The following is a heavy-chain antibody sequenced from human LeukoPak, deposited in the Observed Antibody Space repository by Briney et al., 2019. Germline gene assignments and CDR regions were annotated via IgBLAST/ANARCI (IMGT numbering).Heavy chain of an antibody. J-gene: IGHJ4*02. Sequence: GGSLRLSCAASGFTFSSYSMNWVRQATGKGLEWVSAIGTAGDTYYPGSVKGRFTISRENAKNSLYLQMNSLRAGDTAVYYCARGVKTYYYDSSGYYYDYWGQGTLVTVSS. CDR1: GFTFSSYS. CDR3: ARGVKTYYYDSSGYYYDY. CDR2: IGTAGDT. D-gene: IGHD3-22*01. V-gene: IGHV3-13*01.